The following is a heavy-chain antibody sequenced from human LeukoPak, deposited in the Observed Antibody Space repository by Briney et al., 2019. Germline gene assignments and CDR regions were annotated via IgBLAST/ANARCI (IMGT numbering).Heavy chain of an antibody. CDR2: INPNSGGT. CDR3: ARGPFIVVVTDRFDY. CDR1: GYTFTGYY. J-gene: IGHJ4*02. Sequence: ASVKVSCKASGYTFTGYYMHWVRQATGQGLEWMGRINPNSGGTNYAQKFQGRVTMTRDTSISTAYMELSRLRSDDTAVYYCARGPFIVVVTDRFDYWGQGTLVTVSS. D-gene: IGHD2-21*02. V-gene: IGHV1-2*06.